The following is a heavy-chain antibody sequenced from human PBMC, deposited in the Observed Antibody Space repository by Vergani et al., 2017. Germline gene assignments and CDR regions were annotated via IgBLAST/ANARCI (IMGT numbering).Heavy chain of an antibody. V-gene: IGHV4-39*07. Sequence: QLQLQESGPGLVKPSETLSLTCTVSGGSISSSSYYWGWIRQPPGKGLEWIGSIYYSGSTYYNPSLKSRVTISVDTSKNQFSLKLSSVTAEDTAVYYCARDSSSWYWHDYWGQGTLVTVSS. CDR3: ARDSSSWYWHDY. D-gene: IGHD6-13*01. CDR2: IYYSGST. CDR1: GGSISSSSYY. J-gene: IGHJ4*02.